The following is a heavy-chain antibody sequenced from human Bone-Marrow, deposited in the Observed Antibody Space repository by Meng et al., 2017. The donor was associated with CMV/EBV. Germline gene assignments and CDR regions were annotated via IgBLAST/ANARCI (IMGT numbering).Heavy chain of an antibody. CDR3: ARSPYCGGDCPIGWFDP. CDR1: GYTFTSYD. V-gene: IGHV1-8*03. Sequence: ASVKVSCKASGYTFTSYDINWVRQATGQGLEWMGWMNPNSGNTGYAQKFQGRVTITRNTSISTAYMELSSLRSEDTAVYYCARSPYCGGDCPIGWFDPWGQGTLVTVSS. J-gene: IGHJ5*02. CDR2: MNPNSGNT. D-gene: IGHD2-21*01.